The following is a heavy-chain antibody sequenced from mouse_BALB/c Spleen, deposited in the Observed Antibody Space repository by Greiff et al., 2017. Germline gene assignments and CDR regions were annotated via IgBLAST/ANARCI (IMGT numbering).Heavy chain of an antibody. CDR1: GYTFTSYV. CDR3: ARSLLYDYDGYFDV. V-gene: IGHV1-14*01. D-gene: IGHD2-4*01. J-gene: IGHJ1*01. Sequence: VQLQQSGPELVKPGASVKMSCKASGYTFTSYVMHWVKQKPGQGLEWIGYINPYNDGTKYNEKFKGKATLTSDKSSSTAYMELSSLTSEDSAVYYCARSLLYDYDGYFDVWGAGTTVTVSS. CDR2: INPYNDGT.